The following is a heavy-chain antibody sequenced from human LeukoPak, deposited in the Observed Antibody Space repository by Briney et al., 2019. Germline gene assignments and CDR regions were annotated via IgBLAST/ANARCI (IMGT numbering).Heavy chain of an antibody. Sequence: PSETLSLTCTVSGDSMSSYYWSWIRQPPGKGLEWIGEINHSGSTNYNPSLKSRVTISVDTSKNQFSLKLSSVTAADTAVYYCAVGHFCDSWGQGTLVTVSS. D-gene: IGHD3-3*02. J-gene: IGHJ4*02. CDR3: AVGHFCDS. V-gene: IGHV4-34*01. CDR1: GDSMSSYY. CDR2: INHSGST.